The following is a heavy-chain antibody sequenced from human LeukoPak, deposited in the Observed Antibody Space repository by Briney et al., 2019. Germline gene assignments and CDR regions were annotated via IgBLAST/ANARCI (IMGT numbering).Heavy chain of an antibody. CDR1: GYTFTGYY. Sequence: ASVKVSCKASGYTFTGYYMHWVRQAPGQGLEWMGWINPNSGGTNYAQKFQGRVTMTRDTSISTAYMGLSRLRSDDTAVYYCARDLRRYYDSSGFEYYFDYWGQGTLVTVSS. D-gene: IGHD3-22*01. CDR3: ARDLRRYYDSSGFEYYFDY. V-gene: IGHV1-2*02. J-gene: IGHJ4*02. CDR2: INPNSGGT.